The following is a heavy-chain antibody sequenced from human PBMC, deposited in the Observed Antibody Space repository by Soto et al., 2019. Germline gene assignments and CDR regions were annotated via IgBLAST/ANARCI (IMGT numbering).Heavy chain of an antibody. D-gene: IGHD2-15*01. J-gene: IGHJ4*02. CDR3: ARVGEVCRHIVVVDATAIDY. Sequence: VASVKVSCKASGYTFTSYGISWVRQAPGQGLEWMGWISAYNGNTNYAQKLQGRVTMTTDTSTSTAYMELRSLRSDDTAVYYCARVGEVCRHIVVVDATAIDYWGQGTLVTVSS. V-gene: IGHV1-18*01. CDR2: ISAYNGNT. CDR1: GYTFTSYG.